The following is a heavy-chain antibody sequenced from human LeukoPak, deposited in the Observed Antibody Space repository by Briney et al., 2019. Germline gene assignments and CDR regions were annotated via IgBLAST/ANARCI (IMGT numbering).Heavy chain of an antibody. CDR3: AREVGTPQAFDI. J-gene: IGHJ3*02. D-gene: IGHD1-26*01. V-gene: IGHV3-48*01. Sequence: GGSLRLSCAASGFTITTYSMNWVRQAPGKGLEWVSYISSSSTTIYYADSVRGRFTISRDNAKNSLYLQMNSLKAEDTAIYYCAREVGTPQAFDIWGQGTMVTVSS. CDR2: ISSSSTTI. CDR1: GFTITTYS.